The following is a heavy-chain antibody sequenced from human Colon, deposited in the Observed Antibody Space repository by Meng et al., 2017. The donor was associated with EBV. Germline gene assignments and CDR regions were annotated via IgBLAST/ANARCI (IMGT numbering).Heavy chain of an antibody. Sequence: EVQVVESGGGLGQPGGSLRLSCAASSFVFSNYWMHWVRQAPGKGLVWVSRISGDGRSVSYADSVKGRFTISRDNANSTMYLQMNSLRADDTAVYFCARGVGSGWTYYFDHWGQGALVTVAS. CDR2: ISGDGRSV. V-gene: IGHV3-74*01. D-gene: IGHD6-19*01. CDR3: ARGVGSGWTYYFDH. CDR1: SFVFSNYW. J-gene: IGHJ4*02.